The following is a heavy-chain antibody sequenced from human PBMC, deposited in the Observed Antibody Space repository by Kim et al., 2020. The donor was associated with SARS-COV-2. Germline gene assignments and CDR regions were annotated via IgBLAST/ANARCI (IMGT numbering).Heavy chain of an antibody. CDR2: IRSKASGGTT. Sequence: GGSLRLSCTASGFTFGDYAMNWVRQAPGKGLEWVGFIRSKASGGTTEYAASVKGRFTVSRDDSKSIAYLQMNSLKTEDTAVYYCIRGVRSGGDYWGQGTLVIVSS. V-gene: IGHV3-49*04. D-gene: IGHD3-10*01. J-gene: IGHJ4*02. CDR3: IRGVRSGGDY. CDR1: GFTFGDYA.